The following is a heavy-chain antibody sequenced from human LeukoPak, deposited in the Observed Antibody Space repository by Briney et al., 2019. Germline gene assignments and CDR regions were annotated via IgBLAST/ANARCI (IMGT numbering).Heavy chain of an antibody. V-gene: IGHV4-4*07. CDR1: GGSISSYY. Sequence: SETLSLTCTVSGGSISSYYWSWIRQPAGKGLEWIGRIYTSGSTNYNASLKSRVSMSVDTSKNQFSLKLSSVTAAGTAVFYCASGSSECYREFDYWGQGTLVTVSS. CDR3: ASGSSECYREFDY. J-gene: IGHJ4*02. D-gene: IGHD1-26*01. CDR2: IYTSGST.